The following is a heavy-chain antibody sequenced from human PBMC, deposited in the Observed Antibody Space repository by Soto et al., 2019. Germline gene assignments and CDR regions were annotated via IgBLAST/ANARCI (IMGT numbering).Heavy chain of an antibody. V-gene: IGHV4-61*01. D-gene: IGHD4-17*01. J-gene: IGHJ6*02. CDR3: AILKKNHAVTTAFRAGYGLEV. CDR2: IHSSGST. Sequence: SETLSLTCTVSGGSVSSGNYFWSWIRQPPGKGLEWIGYIHSSGSTNYNPSLKSRVTISVDTSRNQFSLRLTSVTAEDTAVYFCAILKKNHAVTTAFRAGYGLEVWGQGTTLTVS. CDR1: GGSVSSGNYF.